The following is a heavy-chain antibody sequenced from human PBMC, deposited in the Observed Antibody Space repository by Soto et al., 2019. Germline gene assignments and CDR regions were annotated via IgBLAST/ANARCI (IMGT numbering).Heavy chain of an antibody. J-gene: IGHJ4*02. CDR2: IKTDGSII. D-gene: IGHD6-13*01. CDR1: GFTFSSHW. Sequence: GGSLRLSCAASGFTFSSHWMHWVRQAPGKGLMWVARIKTDGSIISYADSVKGRYTISRDNANNTLYLQMHSLRVEDTAMYYVARDVLVISAHWGRGNLVTVSS. CDR3: ARDVLVISAH. V-gene: IGHV3-74*01.